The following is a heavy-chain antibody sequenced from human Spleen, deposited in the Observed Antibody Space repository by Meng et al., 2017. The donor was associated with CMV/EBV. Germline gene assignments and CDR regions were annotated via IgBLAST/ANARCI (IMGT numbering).Heavy chain of an antibody. V-gene: IGHV4-61*01. J-gene: IGHJ4*02. CDR1: GGSVSSGSYY. Sequence: CTVSGGSVSSGSYYWSWIRQPPGKGLEWIGYIYYSGSTNYNPSLKSRVTISVDTSKNQFSLKLSSVTAADTAVYYCARDAGARFDYWGQGTLVTVSS. D-gene: IGHD1-26*01. CDR2: IYYSGST. CDR3: ARDAGARFDY.